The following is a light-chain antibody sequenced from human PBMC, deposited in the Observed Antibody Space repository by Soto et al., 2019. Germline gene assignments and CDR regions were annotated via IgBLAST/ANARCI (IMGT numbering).Light chain of an antibody. CDR2: TAS. CDR1: QSISSW. Sequence: IQMTQSPSTLSASVGDRVTITCRASQSISSWLGWYQQKPGKAPKLLIYTASILESGVPSRFSGSGSGTESPLTSSRLPEDFVANYYRQQYSNSVTFGGGTKVEIK. CDR3: QQYSNSVT. J-gene: IGKJ4*01. V-gene: IGKV1-5*03.